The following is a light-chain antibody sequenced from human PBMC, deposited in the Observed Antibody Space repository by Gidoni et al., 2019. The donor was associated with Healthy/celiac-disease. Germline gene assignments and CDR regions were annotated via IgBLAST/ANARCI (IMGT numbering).Light chain of an antibody. J-gene: IGLJ2*01. V-gene: IGLV2-14*01. CDR3: SSYTSSSTPGVV. Sequence: QSALTQPASVSGSPGQSLTISCTGTSSDVGGYNYLSWYQQHPGKAPKLMIYDVSNRPSGVSNRFSGSKSGNTASLTISGLQAEDEADYYCSSYTSSSTPGVVFGGGTKLTVL. CDR2: DVS. CDR1: SSDVGGYNY.